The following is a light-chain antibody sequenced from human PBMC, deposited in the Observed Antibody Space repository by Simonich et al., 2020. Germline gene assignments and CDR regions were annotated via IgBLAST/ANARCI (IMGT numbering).Light chain of an antibody. V-gene: IGLV2-14*03. CDR3: SSYTSSSTWV. Sequence: QSALTQPASVSGSPGQSITISCTGTSSDVGGYNYVSWYQKHPGKAPKLMSYDVSKRPSGVSNRFSGSKSGNTASLTISGRQAEDEADYYCSSYTSSSTWVFGGGTKLTVL. CDR2: DVS. CDR1: SSDVGGYNY. J-gene: IGLJ3*02.